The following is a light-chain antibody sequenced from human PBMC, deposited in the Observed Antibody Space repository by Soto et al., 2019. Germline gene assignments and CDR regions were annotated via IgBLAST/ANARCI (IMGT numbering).Light chain of an antibody. J-gene: IGLJ3*02. CDR2: CND. V-gene: IGLV1-44*01. CDR1: NSNVGNNT. CDR3: AAWDDGLNGWL. Sequence: QSVLTQPPSASGTPGPRVTISCSGSNSNVGNNTVNWYQQCPGTSPRLLIECNDQRPSGVPDRFSGSKSANSASLAISGLKSEDEADYYCAAWDDGLNGWLFGGGTKLTVL.